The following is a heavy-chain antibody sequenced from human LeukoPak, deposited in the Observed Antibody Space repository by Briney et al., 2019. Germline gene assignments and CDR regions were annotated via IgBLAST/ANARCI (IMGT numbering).Heavy chain of an antibody. Sequence: SEALSLTCTVSGGSISSSSYYWGWIRQPPGKGLEWIGNIYYSGSTYYNPSLKSRVTISVDTSKNQFSLKLSSVTAADTAVYYCATQVVVNYYYYGMDVWGQGTTVTVSS. J-gene: IGHJ6*02. CDR1: GGSISSSSYY. V-gene: IGHV4-39*01. CDR3: ATQVVVNYYYYGMDV. CDR2: IYYSGST. D-gene: IGHD3-22*01.